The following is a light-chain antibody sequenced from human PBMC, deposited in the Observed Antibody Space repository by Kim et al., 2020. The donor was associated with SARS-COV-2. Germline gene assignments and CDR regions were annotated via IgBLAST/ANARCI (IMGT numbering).Light chain of an antibody. CDR2: QDS. CDR3: QAWDSSHARV. V-gene: IGLV3-1*01. CDR1: KLGDKY. J-gene: IGLJ3*02. Sequence: SYELTQPPSVSVSPGQTASITCSGDKLGDKYACWYQQKPGQSPVLVIYQDSKRPSGIPERFSGSNSGNTATLTISGTQAMDEADYYCQAWDSSHARVFGG.